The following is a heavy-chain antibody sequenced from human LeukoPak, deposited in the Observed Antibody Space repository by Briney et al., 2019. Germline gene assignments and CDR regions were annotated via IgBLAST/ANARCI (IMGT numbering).Heavy chain of an antibody. CDR2: IISYNGNT. V-gene: IGHV1-18*01. J-gene: IGHJ4*02. D-gene: IGHD3-9*01. CDR1: GYTFTSYG. Sequence: ASVKVSCKASGYTFTSYGISWVRQAPGQGLEWMGYIISYNGNTNYAQKLQGRVTMTTDTSTSTAYMELRSLRSDDTAVFYCARVAHNYDLLTGYYPYLDYFDFWGQGTLVTVSS. CDR3: ARVAHNYDLLTGYYPYLDYFDF.